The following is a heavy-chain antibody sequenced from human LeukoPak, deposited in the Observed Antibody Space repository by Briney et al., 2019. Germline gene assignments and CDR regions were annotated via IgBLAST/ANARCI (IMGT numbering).Heavy chain of an antibody. V-gene: IGHV3-23*01. CDR3: AKSSTSQRGYYGMDV. D-gene: IGHD6-25*01. CDR1: GFTFSSYA. J-gene: IGHJ6*02. CDR2: ISGSGGST. Sequence: GGSLRLSCAASGFTFSSYAMSWVRQAPGKGLEWVSAISGSGGSTYYADSVKGRFAISRDSSKNTLSLQMNSLRVEDTGVYFCAKSSTSQRGYYGMDVWGQGTTVTVSS.